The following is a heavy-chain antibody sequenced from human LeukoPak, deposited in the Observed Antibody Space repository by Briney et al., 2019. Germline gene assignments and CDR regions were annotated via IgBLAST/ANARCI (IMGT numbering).Heavy chain of an antibody. J-gene: IGHJ6*03. CDR2: IYYSGST. CDR3: ARSGLVLTGYPVAPRGYMDV. D-gene: IGHD3-9*01. Sequence: PSETLSLTCTVSGGSISSYYWSWIRQPPGKGLEWIGYIYYSGSTNYNPSLKSRVTISVDTSKNQFSLKLSSVTAADTAVYYCARSGLVLTGYPVAPRGYMDVWGKGTTVTVSS. CDR1: GGSISSYY. V-gene: IGHV4-59*01.